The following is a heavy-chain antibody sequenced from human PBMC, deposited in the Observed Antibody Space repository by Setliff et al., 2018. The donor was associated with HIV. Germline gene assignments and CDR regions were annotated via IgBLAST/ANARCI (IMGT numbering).Heavy chain of an antibody. D-gene: IGHD3-9*01. CDR2: ISTYSDET. Sequence: GASVKVSCKPSGYTFTAYGLSWVRQAPGQGLEWMGWISTYSDETSYAQNLQGRVTMTTDTSTSTAYMELRKLTSEDTAVYYCARGHLDYNYWEDILGNWFDPWGQGTLVTVSS. J-gene: IGHJ5*02. V-gene: IGHV1-18*01. CDR1: GYTFTAYG. CDR3: ARGHLDYNYWEDILGNWFDP.